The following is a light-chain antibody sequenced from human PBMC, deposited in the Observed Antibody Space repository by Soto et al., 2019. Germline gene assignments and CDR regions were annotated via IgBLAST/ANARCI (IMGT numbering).Light chain of an antibody. CDR3: QQYGSSPYT. V-gene: IGKV3-20*01. J-gene: IGKJ2*01. CDR1: QSVSSSY. CDR2: GAS. Sequence: EIVLTQSPGTLSLSQGERATLSCRASQSVSSSYLAWYQQKPGQASRLLIYGASSRAIGIPDRFSGSGSGTDFTLTITRLEPEDFAVFYCQQYGSSPYTFGQGTKLEIK.